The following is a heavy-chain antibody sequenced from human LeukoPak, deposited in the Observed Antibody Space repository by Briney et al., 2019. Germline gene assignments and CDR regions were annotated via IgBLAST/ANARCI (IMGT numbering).Heavy chain of an antibody. D-gene: IGHD2-21*02. V-gene: IGHV3-23*01. CDR3: AKDFVVVPGNVNYFDY. J-gene: IGHJ4*02. CDR1: GFTFYNYW. Sequence: GGSLRLSCAASGFTFYNYWMSWVRQAPGKGLEWVSAISGSGDNTYYADSVKGRFTVSRDNSKNTLYVQMKSLRAEDTAVYYCAKDFVVVPGNVNYFDYWGQGTLVTVSS. CDR2: ISGSGDNT.